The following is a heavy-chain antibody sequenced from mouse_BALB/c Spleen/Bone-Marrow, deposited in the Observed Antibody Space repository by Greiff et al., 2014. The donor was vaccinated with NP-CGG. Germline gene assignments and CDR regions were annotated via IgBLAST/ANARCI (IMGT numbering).Heavy chain of an antibody. J-gene: IGHJ3*01. D-gene: IGHD1-1*01. CDR3: ARHGDYYGSSLLAY. Sequence: DVKLVESGGGLVQPGESLKLSCESNEYEFPSHDMSWVRKTPEKRLELVAAINSDGGSTYYPDTMERRFIISRDNSKKTLYLQMSSLRSEDTAFYYCARHGDYYGSSLLAYWGQGTLVTVSA. CDR2: INSDGGST. V-gene: IGHV5-2*01. CDR1: EYEFPSHD.